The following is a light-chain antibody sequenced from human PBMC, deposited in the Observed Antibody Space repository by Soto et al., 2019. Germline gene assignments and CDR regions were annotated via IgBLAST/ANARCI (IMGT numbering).Light chain of an antibody. CDR3: QRRSNWASYT. CDR1: QSVSSY. Sequence: EIVLTQSPATLSLAPGERATLSCSASQSVSSYLAWYQQKPGQAPRLLIYDASNRATSIPARFSGSGSGTDFALTISSRAPEDFAGYYCQRRSNWASYTFGQGTKLESK. J-gene: IGKJ2*01. CDR2: DAS. V-gene: IGKV3-11*01.